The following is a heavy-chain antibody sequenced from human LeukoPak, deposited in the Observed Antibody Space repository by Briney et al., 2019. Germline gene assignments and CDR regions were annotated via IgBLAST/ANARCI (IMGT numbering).Heavy chain of an antibody. D-gene: IGHD2-21*02. Sequence: PGGSLRLSCAASGFTLSNHWMSWVRQSPGKGLEWVANIKQDGGENYYVDSVKGRFTISRDNAKNSLYLQMNSLRVEDTAVYYCASQFSETTLYCGGDCYHGDYWGQGTLVTVSS. J-gene: IGHJ4*02. V-gene: IGHV3-7*01. CDR1: GFTLSNHW. CDR2: IKQDGGEN. CDR3: ASQFSETTLYCGGDCYHGDY.